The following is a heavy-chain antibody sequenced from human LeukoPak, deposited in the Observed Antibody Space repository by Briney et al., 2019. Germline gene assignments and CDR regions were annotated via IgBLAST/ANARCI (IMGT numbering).Heavy chain of an antibody. CDR3: ASKTHSGYDSGWFDP. CDR2: IYYSGST. CDR1: GGSISSSSYY. D-gene: IGHD5-12*01. Sequence: SETLSLTCTVSGGSISSSSYYWGWIRQPPGKGLEWIGSIYYSGSTYYNPSLKSRVTISVDTSKNQFSLKLSSVTAADTAVYYCASKTHSGYDSGWFDPWGQGTLVTVSS. V-gene: IGHV4-39*07. J-gene: IGHJ5*02.